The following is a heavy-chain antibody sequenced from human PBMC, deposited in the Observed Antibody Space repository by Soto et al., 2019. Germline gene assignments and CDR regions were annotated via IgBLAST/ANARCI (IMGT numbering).Heavy chain of an antibody. J-gene: IGHJ4*02. V-gene: IGHV4-59*01. Sequence: PSETLSLTCTVSGGSFGTYYWSWSRQPPGKGLEWIGYIYYSGTTNRNPSLKSRVSISVDTSKNQFSLKLSSVTAADTAVYYCVRDRSRDGLDYWGQGALVTVSS. CDR2: IYYSGTT. CDR3: VRDRSRDGLDY. CDR1: GGSFGTYY.